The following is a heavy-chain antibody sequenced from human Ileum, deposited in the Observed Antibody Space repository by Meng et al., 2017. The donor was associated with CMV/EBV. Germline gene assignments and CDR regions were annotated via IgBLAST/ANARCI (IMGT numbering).Heavy chain of an antibody. CDR2: INTYSGKS. J-gene: IGHJ6*02. V-gene: IGHV1-18*01. CDR3: AGLDQLRPGFGMDV. CDR1: DDTFRNYG. D-gene: IGHD1/OR15-1a*01. Sequence: ASVKVSCKASDDTFRNYGISWVRQAPGQGLEWMGWINTYSGKSNYVQNLQGRLTMGTDTSTRTAYMELSSLRSDDTAVYFCAGLDQLRPGFGMDVWGQGTTVTV.